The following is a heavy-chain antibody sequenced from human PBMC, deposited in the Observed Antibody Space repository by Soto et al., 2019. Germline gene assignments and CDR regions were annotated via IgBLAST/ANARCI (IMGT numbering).Heavy chain of an antibody. D-gene: IGHD5-12*01. J-gene: IGHJ6*02. CDR2: ISISKGKT. CDR1: GYTFLNYD. CDR3: ARKGYIGNFGLDV. Sequence: ASVKVSCKASGYTFLNYDVAWVRGAPGQGLELMGWISISKGKTYYQQSLQGRVTMTTDATTTTTYMEVRSLRSDDTAVYYCARKGYIGNFGLDVWGQGTTVTVYS. V-gene: IGHV1-18*01.